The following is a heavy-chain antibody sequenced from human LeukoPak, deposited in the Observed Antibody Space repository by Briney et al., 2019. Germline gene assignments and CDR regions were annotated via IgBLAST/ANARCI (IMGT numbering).Heavy chain of an antibody. D-gene: IGHD4-11*01. CDR2: IIPIFGTA. CDR1: GGTFSSYA. Sequence: ASVKVSFKASGGTFSSYAISWVRQAPGQGLEWMGGIIPIFGTANYAQKFQGRVTITADESTSTAYMELSSLRSEDTAVYYCAASPGHDYSNSLDYWGQGTLVTVSS. CDR3: AASPGHDYSNSLDY. J-gene: IGHJ4*02. V-gene: IGHV1-69*13.